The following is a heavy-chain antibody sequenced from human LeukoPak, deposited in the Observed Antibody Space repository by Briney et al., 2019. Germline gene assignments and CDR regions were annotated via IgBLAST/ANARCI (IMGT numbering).Heavy chain of an antibody. D-gene: IGHD6-19*01. J-gene: IGHJ6*02. V-gene: IGHV4-38-2*02. CDR1: GYSISSGYY. CDR3: ARDVAGTDYYYGMDV. Sequence: SETLSLTCTVSGYSISSGYYWGWIRQPPGKGLEWIGSIYHSGSTYYNPSLKSRVTISVDTSKNQFSLKLSSVTAADTAVYYCARDVAGTDYYYGMDVWGQGTTVTVSS. CDR2: IYHSGST.